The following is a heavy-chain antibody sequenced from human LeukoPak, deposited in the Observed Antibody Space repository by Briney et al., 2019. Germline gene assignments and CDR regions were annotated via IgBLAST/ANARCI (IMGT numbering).Heavy chain of an antibody. CDR3: ARVWATGDGSSGFDY. CDR1: GFTFRNYW. Sequence: QPGGSLRLSCAASGFTFRNYWMGWVRQAPGKGLEWVANTKPDGSAEYYADSVRGRFTTSRDNANNFLYLQMNSLRAEDTAVYYCARVWATGDGSSGFDYWGQGTLVTVSS. J-gene: IGHJ4*02. V-gene: IGHV3-7*01. D-gene: IGHD5-18*01. CDR2: TKPDGSAE.